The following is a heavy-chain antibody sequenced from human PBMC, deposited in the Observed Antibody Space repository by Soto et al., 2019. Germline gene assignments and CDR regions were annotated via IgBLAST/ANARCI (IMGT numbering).Heavy chain of an antibody. J-gene: IGHJ4*02. CDR2: ITDSGGNT. CDR1: GFTFSSYA. V-gene: IGHV3-23*01. CDR3: ATRRAYYFDS. Sequence: GGSLRLSCAASGFTFSSYAMSWVRQAPGKGLEWVSIITDSGGNTYHADSVKGRFTISRDNSKNTVYLQLNSLRAEDTAVYYCATRRAYYFDSWGQGTLVTVSS.